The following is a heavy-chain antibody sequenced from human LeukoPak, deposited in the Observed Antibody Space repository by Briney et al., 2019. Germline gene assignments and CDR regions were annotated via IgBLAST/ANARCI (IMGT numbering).Heavy chain of an antibody. D-gene: IGHD1-26*01. Sequence: GGSLRLSCVVSDFTLSSHGMHWVRQAPGKGLEWVAVISSDGGKKSYADSVKGRFTISRDNSKNTLYLQMDSLRVEDTAIYYCARDRAWDYLDSWGQGPLATVSS. CDR2: ISSDGGKK. CDR1: DFTLSSHG. V-gene: IGHV3-30*03. J-gene: IGHJ4*02. CDR3: ARDRAWDYLDS.